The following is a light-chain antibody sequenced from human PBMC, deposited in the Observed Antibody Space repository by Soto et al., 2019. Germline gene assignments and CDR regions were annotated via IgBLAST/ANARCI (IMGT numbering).Light chain of an antibody. CDR2: AAS. CDR3: QKYNNWPPYT. CDR1: QGIRDY. J-gene: IGKJ2*01. Sequence: DIQMTQSPSSLSASLGDRVTITCRARQGIRDYLAWYQQKPGKVPKLLIYAASTLQSGVPSRFSGGGSGTDFTLTISGLQPEDVATYYCQKYNNWPPYTFGQGTKLEIK. V-gene: IGKV1-27*01.